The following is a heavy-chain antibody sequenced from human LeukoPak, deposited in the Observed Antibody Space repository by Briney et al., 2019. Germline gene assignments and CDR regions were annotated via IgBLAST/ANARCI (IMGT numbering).Heavy chain of an antibody. J-gene: IGHJ4*02. CDR2: IYHGGNT. CDR3: AISTAWRYYFDY. D-gene: IGHD5-18*01. V-gene: IGHV4-4*02. Sequence: SGTLSLTCAVSGGSISSSNWWSWVRPPPGKGLEWIGEIYHGGNTNYNPPLKSRVTISVDKSKNQFSLKLSSVTAADTAVYYCAISTAWRYYFDYWGQGTLVTVSS. CDR1: GGSISSSNW.